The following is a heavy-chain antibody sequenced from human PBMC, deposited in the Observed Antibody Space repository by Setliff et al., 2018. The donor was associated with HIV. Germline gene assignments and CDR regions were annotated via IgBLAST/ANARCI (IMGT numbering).Heavy chain of an antibody. Sequence: GGSLRLSCAASGFTFSTYWMNWVRQAPGKGLEWVANIKQDGSEKYYVDSVKGRFTSSRDNAKNSLYLQMNSLRVEDSAVYYCARSLWGFVRNAASDIWGQGTMVTVSS. CDR1: GFTFSTYW. CDR3: ARSLWGFVRNAASDI. J-gene: IGHJ3*02. CDR2: IKQDGSEK. D-gene: IGHD3-16*01. V-gene: IGHV3-7*01.